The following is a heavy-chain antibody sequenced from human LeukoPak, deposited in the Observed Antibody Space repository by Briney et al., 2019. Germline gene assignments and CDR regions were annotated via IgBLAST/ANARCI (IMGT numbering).Heavy chain of an antibody. Sequence: GRSMSLSCPPDALTFSNYGIGCVRQAPGKGLEWVAVIWYDGSNGYYADSVKGRFTISRDNSKNTLYLQMNSLRAEDTAVYYCARPLSIVGATIGAFDIWGQGTMVTVSS. V-gene: IGHV3-33*01. J-gene: IGHJ3*02. CDR2: IWYDGSNG. D-gene: IGHD1-26*01. CDR1: ALTFSNYG. CDR3: ARPLSIVGATIGAFDI.